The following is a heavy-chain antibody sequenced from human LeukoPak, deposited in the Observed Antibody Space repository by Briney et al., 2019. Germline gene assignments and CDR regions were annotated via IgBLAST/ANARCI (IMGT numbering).Heavy chain of an antibody. CDR1: GFTFSSYE. CDR3: ARDRYCGSDCYYHPDFGH. CDR2: ISSSGRNI. D-gene: IGHD2-21*02. J-gene: IGHJ4*02. V-gene: IGHV3-48*03. Sequence: PGGSLRLSCVASGFTFSSYEMTWVRQAPGKGLEWVSYISSSGRNIYYADSVKGRFTISRDNAESSLYLQMNSLRAEDTAVYYCARDRYCGSDCYYHPDFGHWGQGSLVTVSS.